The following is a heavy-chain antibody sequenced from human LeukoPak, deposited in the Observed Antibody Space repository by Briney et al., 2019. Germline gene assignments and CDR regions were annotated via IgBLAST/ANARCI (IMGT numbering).Heavy chain of an antibody. CDR2: IYYSGST. V-gene: IGHV4-31*03. CDR3: ARVWNDYGDYVPDH. J-gene: IGHJ4*02. Sequence: PSETLSLTCTVSGGSISSGGYYWSWIRQHPGKGLEWIGYIYYSGSTYYNPSLKSRVTISVDTSKNQFSLKLSSVTAADTAVYYCARVWNDYGDYVPDHWGQGTLVTVSS. D-gene: IGHD4-17*01. CDR1: GGSISSGGYY.